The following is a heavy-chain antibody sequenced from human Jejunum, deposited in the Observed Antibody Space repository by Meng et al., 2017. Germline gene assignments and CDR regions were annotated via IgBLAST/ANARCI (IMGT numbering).Heavy chain of an antibody. CDR3: ARNGAYSADH. J-gene: IGHJ4*02. Sequence: QVPFQRAGPGWVEPSGTLSLTCAVSGASISSGYWWSWVRPPPGKGLEWIGEIHHGGDTNYNPSLKSRVTISVDKSNNQYSLRLTSVTAADTAMYYCARNGAYSADHWGQGTLVTVSS. D-gene: IGHD2-15*01. CDR2: IHHGGDT. V-gene: IGHV4-4*02. CDR1: GASISSGYW.